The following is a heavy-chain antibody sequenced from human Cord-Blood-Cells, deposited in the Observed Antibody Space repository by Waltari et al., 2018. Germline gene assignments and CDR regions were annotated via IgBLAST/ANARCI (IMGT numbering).Heavy chain of an antibody. V-gene: IGHV1-24*01. J-gene: IGHJ4*02. CDR2: FDTEDGET. Sequence: QVQLVQSGAEVKQPGGSVKVSCKVSGYALTELSMHWVRLAPGKGLEWMGGFDTEDGETIYAQKFQGRVTMTEDTSTDTAYRELSSLRSEDTAVYYCATAYYYGSGSYDYWGQGTLVTVSS. CDR1: GYALTELS. D-gene: IGHD3-10*01. CDR3: ATAYYYGSGSYDY.